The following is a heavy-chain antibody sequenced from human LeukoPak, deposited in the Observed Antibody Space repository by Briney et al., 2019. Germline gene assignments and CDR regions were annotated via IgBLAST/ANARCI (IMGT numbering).Heavy chain of an antibody. V-gene: IGHV3-7*01. J-gene: IGHJ4*02. Sequence: PGGSLRLSCAASGLTFSSYWMSWVRQAPEKGLEWVAKIKPDGSEIYHVDSVQGRFTISRDNAKNSLYLQMNSLRAEDTAVYYCATSRFYLESXXQGTLVTVSS. D-gene: IGHD3-16*02. CDR1: GLTFSSYW. CDR2: IKPDGSEI. CDR3: ATSRFYLES.